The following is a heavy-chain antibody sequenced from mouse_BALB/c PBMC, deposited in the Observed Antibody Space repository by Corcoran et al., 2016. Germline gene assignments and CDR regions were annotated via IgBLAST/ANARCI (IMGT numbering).Heavy chain of an antibody. CDR2: IDPANGNT. Sequence: EVQLQQSGAELVKPGASVKLSCTASGFNIKDTYMHWVKQRPEQGLEWIGRIDPANGNTKYDPKFQGKATITADTSSNTAYLQLSSLTSGDTAVYYCAGSGYYAMDYWGQGTSVTVSS. J-gene: IGHJ4*01. V-gene: IGHV14-3*02. CDR3: AGSGYYAMDY. D-gene: IGHD3-1*01. CDR1: GFNIKDTY.